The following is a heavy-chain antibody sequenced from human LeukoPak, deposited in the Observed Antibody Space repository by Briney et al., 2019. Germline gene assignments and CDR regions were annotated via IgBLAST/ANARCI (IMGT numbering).Heavy chain of an antibody. D-gene: IGHD2-15*01. V-gene: IGHV3-23*01. CDR3: ARDRSTAYSADY. CDR2: ISGSGGST. Sequence: GSLELSCAAPGFTLSSYAMSWGRQAPGKGVGGVSAISGSGGSTYYTDSVKGRFTISRDNSKNTVHLQMNSLRSDDAGVYYCARDRSTAYSADYWGQGTLVTVSS. J-gene: IGHJ4*02. CDR1: GFTLSSYA.